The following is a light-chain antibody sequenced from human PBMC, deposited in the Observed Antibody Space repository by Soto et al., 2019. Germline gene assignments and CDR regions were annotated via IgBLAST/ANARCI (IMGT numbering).Light chain of an antibody. J-gene: IGKJ1*01. CDR2: GAS. Sequence: EIVLTHSPGTLSLSPLERATLSFMSIQIVISSWLAWYQQKPGQAPRLLIYGASSRATGIPDRVSGSGSGTDFTLTISRLEPEDFAVYYCQQYGSSPWTFGQGTKVDIK. CDR3: QQYGSSPWT. V-gene: IGKV3-20*01. CDR1: QIVISSW.